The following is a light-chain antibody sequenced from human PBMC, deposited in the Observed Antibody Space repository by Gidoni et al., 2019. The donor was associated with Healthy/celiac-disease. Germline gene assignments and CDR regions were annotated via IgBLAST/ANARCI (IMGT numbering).Light chain of an antibody. CDR3: QQYYSTPLT. CDR2: WAS. CDR1: QSVLYSSNNKNY. V-gene: IGKV4-1*01. J-gene: IGKJ4*01. Sequence: DIVMTQSPDSLAVSLGERATINCKSSQSVLYSSNNKNYVAWYQQKPGQPPKLRIYWASTREAGVPDRCSGSGSGTEFTLTISSLQAEDVAVYYCQQYYSTPLTFXGXTKVEIK.